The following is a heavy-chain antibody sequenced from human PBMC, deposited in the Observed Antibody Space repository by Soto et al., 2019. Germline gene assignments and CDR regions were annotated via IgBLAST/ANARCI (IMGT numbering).Heavy chain of an antibody. V-gene: IGHV5-51*01. D-gene: IGHD6-13*01. CDR1: GYSFTSYW. J-gene: IGHJ4*02. Sequence: GECLKVSCKGSGYSFTSYWIGWARQMPGKGLEWMGIIYPGDSDTRYSPSFQGQVTISADKSISTAYLQWSSLKASDTAMYYCARTSSSWTFDYWGQGTLVTVSS. CDR3: ARTSSSWTFDY. CDR2: IYPGDSDT.